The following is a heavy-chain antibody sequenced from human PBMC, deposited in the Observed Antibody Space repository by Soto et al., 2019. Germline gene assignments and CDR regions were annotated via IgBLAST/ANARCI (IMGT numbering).Heavy chain of an antibody. V-gene: IGHV4-59*01. CDR1: GGSISGYY. CDR3: ARGSAAGTKSPFDY. J-gene: IGHJ4*02. Sequence: VQLQESGPGLVKPSETLSLTYTVSGGSISGYYWSWIRQSPGKGLEWIGYIHYSGSTNYNPSLKSRVTISVDTSKNQLSLKLSSVTAADTAVYYCARGSAAGTKSPFDYWGQGTLVTVSS. CDR2: IHYSGST. D-gene: IGHD6-13*01.